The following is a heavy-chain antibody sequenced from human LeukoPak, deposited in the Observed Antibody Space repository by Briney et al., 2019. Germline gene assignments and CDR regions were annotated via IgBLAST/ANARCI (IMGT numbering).Heavy chain of an antibody. D-gene: IGHD3-10*01. CDR3: ARSRTLVRGVMVN. J-gene: IGHJ4*02. V-gene: IGHV7-4-1*02. CDR1: GYTFSSYA. CDR2: INTNTGNP. Sequence: ASVKVSCKASGYTFSSYAMIWVRQAPGQGLEWMGWINTNTGNPTYAQGFTGRFVFSLDTSVRTAYLQISSLEAEDTAVYYCARSRTLVRGVMVNWGQGTLVTVSS.